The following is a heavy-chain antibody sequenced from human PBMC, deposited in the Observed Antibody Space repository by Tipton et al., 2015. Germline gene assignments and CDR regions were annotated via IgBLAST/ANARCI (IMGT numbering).Heavy chain of an antibody. CDR3: AGDSTSLESGIRYDGSGYYAFDI. J-gene: IGHJ3*02. V-gene: IGHV4-59*01. Sequence: TLSLTCTVSGGSINSNYWSWIRQPPGKGLDWLGYIYNTGTTRYNPSLRSRVTISVDTSKNQFSLHLSSVTAADTAVYYCAGDSTSLESGIRYDGSGYYAFDIWGQGTMVTVSS. D-gene: IGHD3-22*01. CDR1: GGSINSNY. CDR2: IYNTGTT.